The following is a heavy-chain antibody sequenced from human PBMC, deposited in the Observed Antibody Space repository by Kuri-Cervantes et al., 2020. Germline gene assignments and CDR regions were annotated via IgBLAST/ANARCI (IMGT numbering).Heavy chain of an antibody. D-gene: IGHD6-19*01. CDR2: ISDDGSNK. CDR1: GFSFSDFG. J-gene: IGHJ4*02. V-gene: IGHV3-30*18. CDR3: AKSPSFRGWPYHLDY. Sequence: LSLTCAASGFSFSDFGMHWVRQAPGKGLEWVAVISDDGSNKYYADSVQGRFTISRDNSKNTLYWQMNSLRAEDTAVYYCAKSPSFRGWPYHLDYWGQGTLVTVSS.